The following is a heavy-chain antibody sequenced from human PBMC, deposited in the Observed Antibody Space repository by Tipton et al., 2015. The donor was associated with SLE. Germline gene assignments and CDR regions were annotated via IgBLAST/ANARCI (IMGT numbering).Heavy chain of an antibody. D-gene: IGHD2-15*01. Sequence: GLVKPSETLSLTCTVSGGSISSHYWSWIRQPPGKGLEWIGYIYYSGSTNYNPSLKSRVTISVDTSKNQFSLKLSSVTAADTAVYYCARAGGAFDIWGQGTMVTVSS. J-gene: IGHJ3*02. V-gene: IGHV4-59*11. CDR2: IYYSGST. CDR1: GGSISSHY. CDR3: ARAGGAFDI.